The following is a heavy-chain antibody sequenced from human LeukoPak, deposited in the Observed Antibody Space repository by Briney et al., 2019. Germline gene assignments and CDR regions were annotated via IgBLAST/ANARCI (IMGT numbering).Heavy chain of an antibody. V-gene: IGHV1-2*02. D-gene: IGHD2-2*01. CDR3: ARDRYCSSTSCLDDAFDI. J-gene: IGHJ3*02. CDR1: GYTFTSYY. CDR2: INPNSGGT. Sequence: ASVKVSCKASGYTFTSYYMHWVRQAPGQGLEWMGWINPNSGGTNYAQKFQGRVTMTRDTSISTAYMELSRLRSDDTAVYYCARDRYCSSTSCLDDAFDIWGQGTMVTVSS.